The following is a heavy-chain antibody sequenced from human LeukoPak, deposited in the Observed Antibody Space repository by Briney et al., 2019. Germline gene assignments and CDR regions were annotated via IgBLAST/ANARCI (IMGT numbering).Heavy chain of an antibody. CDR3: ARGIKDGYNRNWFDP. CDR2: IYTSGST. Sequence: PSETLSLTCTVSGGSMRSYYWSWIRQPPGKGLEWIGYIYTSGSTNYNPSLKRRVTISVDTSKNQFSPKLSSVTAADTAVYYCARGIKDGYNRNWFDPWGQGTLVTVSS. V-gene: IGHV4-4*09. J-gene: IGHJ5*02. D-gene: IGHD5-24*01. CDR1: GGSMRSYY.